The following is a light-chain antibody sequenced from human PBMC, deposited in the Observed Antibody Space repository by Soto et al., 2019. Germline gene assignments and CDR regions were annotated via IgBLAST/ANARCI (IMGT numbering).Light chain of an antibody. V-gene: IGKV1-39*01. CDR2: AAS. Sequence: QFTQSPSSLSASVGDRVTLTCRASQSISSYLNWYQQKPGKAPKLLIYAASSLQSGVPSRFSGSGSGTDFTLTISSLQPEDFATYYCQQSYSTPWTFGQGTKVDIK. CDR1: QSISSY. J-gene: IGKJ1*01. CDR3: QQSYSTPWT.